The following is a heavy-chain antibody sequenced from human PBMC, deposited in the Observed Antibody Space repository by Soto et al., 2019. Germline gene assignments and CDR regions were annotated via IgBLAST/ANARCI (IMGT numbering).Heavy chain of an antibody. Sequence: PSETLSLTCTVSGGSISSYYWSWIRQPPGKGLEWIGYIYYSGSTNYNPSLKSRVTISVDTSKNQFSLKLRSVTAADTAVYYCARDLKGSTCYDYWGQGPLVTVSS. V-gene: IGHV4-59*01. J-gene: IGHJ4*02. CDR2: IYYSGST. D-gene: IGHD6-13*01. CDR1: GGSISSYY. CDR3: ARDLKGSTCYDY.